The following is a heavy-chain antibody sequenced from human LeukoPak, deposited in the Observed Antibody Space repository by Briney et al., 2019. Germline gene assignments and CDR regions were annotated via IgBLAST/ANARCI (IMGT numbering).Heavy chain of an antibody. CDR1: GGSISSYY. Sequence: SETLSLTCTVSGGSISSYYWSWIRQPPGKGLEWIGYIYYSGSTNYNPSLKSRVTISVDTSKNQFSLKLSSVTAADTAVYYCARVFTGAFWSGYYTNYYYYMDVWGKGTTVTVSS. D-gene: IGHD3-3*01. V-gene: IGHV4-59*12. J-gene: IGHJ6*03. CDR2: IYYSGST. CDR3: ARVFTGAFWSGYYTNYYYYMDV.